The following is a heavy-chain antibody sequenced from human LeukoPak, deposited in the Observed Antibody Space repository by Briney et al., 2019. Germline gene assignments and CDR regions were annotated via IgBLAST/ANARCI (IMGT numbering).Heavy chain of an antibody. D-gene: IGHD3-10*01. CDR2: INPDGGRI. CDR1: GFTFSNYW. V-gene: IGHV3-74*01. Sequence: GGSLRLSCAASGFTFSNYWMHWVRQAPGKGLVWVSRINPDGGRISYADSVQGRFTISRDNAKNTVYLQMNSLYYCARVGTGSWYFDLWGRGTLVTFSS. J-gene: IGHJ2*01. CDR3: WYFDL.